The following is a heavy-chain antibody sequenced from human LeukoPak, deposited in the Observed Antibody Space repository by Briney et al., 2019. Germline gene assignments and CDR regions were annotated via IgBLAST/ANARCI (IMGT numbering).Heavy chain of an antibody. Sequence: PSETLSLTCAVYGVSFSGYYWSWIRQPPGKGLEWIGEINHSGSTNYNPSLKSRVTISVDTSKNQFSLKLSSVTAADTAVYYCARGAFSSIAVAGTLTPFDYWGQGTLVTVSS. V-gene: IGHV4-34*01. CDR1: GVSFSGYY. CDR2: INHSGST. D-gene: IGHD6-19*01. CDR3: ARGAFSSIAVAGTLTPFDY. J-gene: IGHJ4*02.